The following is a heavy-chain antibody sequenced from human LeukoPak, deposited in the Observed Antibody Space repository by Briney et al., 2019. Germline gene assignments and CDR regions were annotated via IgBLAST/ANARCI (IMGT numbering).Heavy chain of an antibody. J-gene: IGHJ4*02. CDR1: GFTFSNYA. Sequence: GGSLRLSCAASGFTFSNYAMNWVRQAPGKGLEWVSAISGSGSSTYYADSVKGRFTISRDNSKNTLYLQMNSLRAEDTAVYYCAKHLGGSMTTVVHWGQGTLVTVSS. V-gene: IGHV3-23*01. D-gene: IGHD4-23*01. CDR3: AKHLGGSMTTVVH. CDR2: ISGSGSST.